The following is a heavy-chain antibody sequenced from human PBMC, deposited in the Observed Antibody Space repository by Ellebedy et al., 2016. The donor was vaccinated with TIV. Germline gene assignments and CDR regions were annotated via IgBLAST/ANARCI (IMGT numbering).Heavy chain of an antibody. J-gene: IGHJ6*02. CDR3: AAAYCGGECYSTAYYYYGMDV. CDR2: IVVGSGNT. CDR1: GFTFTSSA. Sequence: SVKVSCKASGFTFTSSAVQWVRQARGQRLEWIGWIVVGSGNTNYDQKYQERVTITRDMSTSTAYMELSSLISEDPAVYYCAAAYCGGECYSTAYYYYGMDVWGQGTTVTVSS. D-gene: IGHD2-21*01. V-gene: IGHV1-58*01.